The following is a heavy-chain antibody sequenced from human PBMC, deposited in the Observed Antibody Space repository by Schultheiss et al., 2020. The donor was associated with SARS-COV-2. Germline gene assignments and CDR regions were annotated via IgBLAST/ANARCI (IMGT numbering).Heavy chain of an antibody. CDR3: ARVATSGTNFDY. CDR2: VFFSEIS. V-gene: IGHV4-39*01. CDR1: GGSISSSSYY. J-gene: IGHJ4*02. D-gene: IGHD1-26*01. Sequence: SETLSLTCTVSGGSISSSSYYWGWIRQTPGKGLEWIGSVFFSEISSYKSSLKSRVTISVDTSKNRFSLKLSSVTAADTAVYYCARVATSGTNFDYWGQGTLVTVSS.